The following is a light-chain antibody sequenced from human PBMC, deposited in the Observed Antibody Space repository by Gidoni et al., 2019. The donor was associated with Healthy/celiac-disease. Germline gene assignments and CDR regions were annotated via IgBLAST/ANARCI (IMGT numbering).Light chain of an antibody. CDR2: GAS. CDR3: QQYGSSLYT. Sequence: EIVFTQFPGTLSLSPGERATLSCRASQSVSSSYLAWYQQKPGQAPRLLIDGASCRATGIPDRFSGSGSGTDFTLTISRLEPEDFAVYYCQQYGSSLYTFGQGTKLEIK. CDR1: QSVSSSY. J-gene: IGKJ2*01. V-gene: IGKV3-20*01.